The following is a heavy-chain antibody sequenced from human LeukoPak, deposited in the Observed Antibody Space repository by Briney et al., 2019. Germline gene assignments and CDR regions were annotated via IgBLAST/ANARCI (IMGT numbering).Heavy chain of an antibody. CDR2: IIPIFGTA. CDR1: GGTFSSYA. J-gene: IGHJ4*02. D-gene: IGHD4-17*01. Sequence: SVKVSCKASGGTFSSYAIGWVRQAPGQGLEWMGGIIPIFGTANYAQKFQGRVTITADESTSTAYMELSSLRSEDTAVYYCARGGTVLRPNSPYDYWGQGTLVTVSS. CDR3: ARGGTVLRPNSPYDY. V-gene: IGHV1-69*13.